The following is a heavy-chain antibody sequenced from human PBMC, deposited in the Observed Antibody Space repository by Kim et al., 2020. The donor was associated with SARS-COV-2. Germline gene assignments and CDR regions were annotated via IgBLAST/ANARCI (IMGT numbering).Heavy chain of an antibody. V-gene: IGHV4-39*01. D-gene: IGHD1-26*01. CDR3: AQGEKTGAFDI. Sequence: SETLSLTCTVSGGSISSSSYYWGWIRQPPGKGLEWIGSIYYSGSTYYNPSLKSRVTISVDTSKNQFSLKLSSVTAADTAVYYCAQGEKTGAFDIWGQGT. CDR2: IYYSGST. CDR1: GGSISSSSYY. J-gene: IGHJ3*02.